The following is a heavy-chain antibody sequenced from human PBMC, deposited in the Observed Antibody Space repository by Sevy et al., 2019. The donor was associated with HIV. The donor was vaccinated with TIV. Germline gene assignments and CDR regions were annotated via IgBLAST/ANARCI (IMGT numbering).Heavy chain of an antibody. CDR3: ARGGGNGWYYFDY. Sequence: ASVKVSCKASGGTFSSYGISWVRQAPGQELELMGGIIPILGTVNYAQKFQGRVTITADESTKTAYMELSSLRSEDTAVYYCARGGGNGWYYFDYWGQETLVTVSS. CDR1: GGTFSSYG. D-gene: IGHD6-19*01. V-gene: IGHV1-69*13. J-gene: IGHJ4*02. CDR2: IIPILGTV.